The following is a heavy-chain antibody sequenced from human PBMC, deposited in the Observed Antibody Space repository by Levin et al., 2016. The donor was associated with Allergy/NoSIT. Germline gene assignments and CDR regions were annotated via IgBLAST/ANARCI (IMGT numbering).Heavy chain of an antibody. Sequence: VRQAPGKGLEWVSAISGSSSTIYYADSVKGRFTISRDNAKNSLYLQMNSLRDEDTAVYYCARGVGATLLYYYYGMDVWGQGTTVTVSS. CDR2: ISGSSSTI. D-gene: IGHD1-26*01. J-gene: IGHJ6*02. CDR3: ARGVGATLLYYYYGMDV. V-gene: IGHV3-48*02.